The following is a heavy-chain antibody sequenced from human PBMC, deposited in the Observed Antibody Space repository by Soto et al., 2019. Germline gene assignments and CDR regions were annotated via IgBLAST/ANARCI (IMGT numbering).Heavy chain of an antibody. CDR2: IWYDGSNK. CDR1: GFTFSSYG. D-gene: IGHD3-22*01. CDR3: ARDRTKYYYDSSGYYRFDY. V-gene: IGHV3-33*08. J-gene: IGHJ4*02. Sequence: GGSLRLSCAASGFTFSSYGMHWVRQAPGKGLEWVAVIWYDGSNKYYADSVKGRFTISRDNSKNTLYLQMNSLRAEDTAVYYCARDRTKYYYDSSGYYRFDYWGQGTLVTVSS.